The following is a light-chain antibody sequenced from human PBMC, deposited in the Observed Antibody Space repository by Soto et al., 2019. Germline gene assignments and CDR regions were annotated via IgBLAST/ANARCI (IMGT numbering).Light chain of an antibody. CDR2: GAS. V-gene: IGKV3-15*01. Sequence: EIVMTQSPATLSVSPGERATLSCRASQSVNTNLAWYQQKPGQAPRILIYGASTRATGIPARFSGSGSGTEFTLTISSLQSEDFAVYYCQQSYSAPLTFGGGTKVEIK. CDR1: QSVNTN. J-gene: IGKJ4*01. CDR3: QQSYSAPLT.